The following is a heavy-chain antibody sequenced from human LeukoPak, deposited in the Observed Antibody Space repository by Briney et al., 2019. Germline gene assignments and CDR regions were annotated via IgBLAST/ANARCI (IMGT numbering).Heavy chain of an antibody. CDR1: GFIFGEYT. CDR2: IRSKAYGGTT. J-gene: IGHJ6*03. V-gene: IGHV3-49*04. D-gene: IGHD4-17*01. CDR3: TRDNGDDLYYYYYYMDV. Sequence: PGGSLRLSCSASGFIFGEYTMSWVRQAPGKGLEWVGFIRSKAYGGTTEYAASVKGRFTISRDDSKSIAYLQMNSLKTEDTAVYYCTRDNGDDLYYYYYYMDVWGKGTTVTISS.